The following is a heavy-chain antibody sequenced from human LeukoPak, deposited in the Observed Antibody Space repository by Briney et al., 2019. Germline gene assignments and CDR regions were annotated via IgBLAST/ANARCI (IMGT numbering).Heavy chain of an antibody. CDR3: ARSTVAGPYYYYYYMDV. Sequence: GGSLRLSCAASGFTFSSYSMNWVRQAPGKGLEWVSYISSSSSTIYYADSVKGRFTISRDNAKNSLYLQMNSLRAEDTAVYYCARSTVAGPYYYYYYMDVWGKGTTVTVSS. J-gene: IGHJ6*03. D-gene: IGHD6-19*01. CDR2: ISSSSSTI. V-gene: IGHV3-48*01. CDR1: GFTFSSYS.